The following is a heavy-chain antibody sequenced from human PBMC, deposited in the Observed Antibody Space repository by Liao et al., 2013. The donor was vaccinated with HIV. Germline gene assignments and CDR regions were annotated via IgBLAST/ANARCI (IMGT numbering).Heavy chain of an antibody. D-gene: IGHD2/OR15-2a*01. J-gene: IGHJ3*02. Sequence: QVQLQQWGAGLLKPSETLSLTCAVYGGSFSGYYWSWIRQPPGKGLEWIGEINHSGSTNYNPSLKSRVTISVDTSKNQFSLKLRSVTAADTAVYYCASAFPRDAFDIWGQGDNGHRLF. CDR1: GGSFSGYY. V-gene: IGHV4-34*01. CDR3: ASAFPRDAFDI. CDR2: INHSGST.